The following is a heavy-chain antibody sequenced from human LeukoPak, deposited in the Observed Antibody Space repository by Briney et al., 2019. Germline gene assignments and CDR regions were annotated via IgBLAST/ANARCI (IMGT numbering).Heavy chain of an antibody. CDR3: ARWVWQQVEHPGSDF. Sequence: ASVKVSCKASGYTFTSYGISWVRQAPGQGLEWMGWISAYNGNTNYAQKLQGRVTMTTDTSTSTAYMELRSLRSDDTAVYYCARWVWQQVEHPGSDFWGQGTLVTVSS. D-gene: IGHD6-13*01. CDR2: ISAYNGNT. J-gene: IGHJ4*02. CDR1: GYTFTSYG. V-gene: IGHV1-18*01.